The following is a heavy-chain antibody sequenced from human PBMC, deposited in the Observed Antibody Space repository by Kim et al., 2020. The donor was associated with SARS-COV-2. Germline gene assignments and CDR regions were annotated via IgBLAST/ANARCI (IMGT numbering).Heavy chain of an antibody. D-gene: IGHD3-3*01. CDR2: VVPLFGTP. V-gene: IGHV1-69*13. J-gene: IGHJ3*02. CDR1: GGSFSNFV. Sequence: SVKVSCKASGGSFSNFVIYWVRQAPGQGLEWMGGVVPLFGTPDYTQKFQDRVTITADEITATVFLELSSLRSEDTATYFCARGRRVTAFGVVLVGGDAFEIWGQGTMVTVSS. CDR3: ARGRRVTAFGVVLVGGDAFEI.